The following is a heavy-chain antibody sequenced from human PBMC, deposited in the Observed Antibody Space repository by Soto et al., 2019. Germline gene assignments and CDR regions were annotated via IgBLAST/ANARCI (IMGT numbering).Heavy chain of an antibody. Sequence: VQLLQSGAEVKKPGASVKVSCKTSGFTFTSYDINWVRQAPGQGLEWLGWVNPNSGNTDYAQMFQGRVTMTRNTSITTAYMELSSLRSEDTAVYYCARVPFVNFGDSVPFDYWGQGTLVTVS. D-gene: IGHD4-17*01. J-gene: IGHJ4*02. CDR3: ARVPFVNFGDSVPFDY. CDR2: VNPNSGNT. V-gene: IGHV1-8*01. CDR1: GFTFTSYD.